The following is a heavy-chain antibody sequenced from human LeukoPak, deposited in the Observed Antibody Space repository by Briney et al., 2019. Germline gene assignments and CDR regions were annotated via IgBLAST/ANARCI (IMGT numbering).Heavy chain of an antibody. J-gene: IGHJ3*02. Sequence: SVKVSCKASGGTFSSYAISWVRQAPGQGLEWMGGIIPIFGTANYAQKFQGRVTITADKSTSTAYMELSSLRSEDTAVYYCARDGTIFGVVYREVGAFDIWGQGTMVTVSS. D-gene: IGHD3-3*01. CDR1: GGTFSSYA. CDR2: IIPIFGTA. CDR3: ARDGTIFGVVYREVGAFDI. V-gene: IGHV1-69*06.